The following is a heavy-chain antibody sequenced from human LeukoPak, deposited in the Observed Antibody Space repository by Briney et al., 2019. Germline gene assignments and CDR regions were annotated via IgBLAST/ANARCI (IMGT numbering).Heavy chain of an antibody. CDR2: IYYTGSS. CDR1: GDSMSSYF. V-gene: IGHV4-59*08. J-gene: IGHJ6*03. Sequence: SETLSLTCSVSGDSMSSYFWTWIRQPPGKGLEWIGYIYYTGSSNYNPSLKTRVTISVDTSKNQISLNLRSVTAADTAVYYCARHVAGYSSGWYYYYYMDVWGKGTTVTVSS. CDR3: ARHVAGYSSGWYYYYYMDV. D-gene: IGHD6-19*01.